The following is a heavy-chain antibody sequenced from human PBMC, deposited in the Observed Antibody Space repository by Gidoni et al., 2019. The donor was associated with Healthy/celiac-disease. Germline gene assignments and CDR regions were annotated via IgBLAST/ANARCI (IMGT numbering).Heavy chain of an antibody. Sequence: QLQLQESGQGLVKPSETLSLTGTVAGGYISSSTYYWGWIRQPPGRGLELMGSIYYIGSTYYNPSLKSRGNISVDTSKSQFSLKLSSVTAADTAVYYCARVTHFDYWGQGTLVTVSS. CDR2: IYYIGST. D-gene: IGHD2-21*02. CDR1: GGYISSSTYY. J-gene: IGHJ4*02. V-gene: IGHV4-39*01. CDR3: ARVTHFDY.